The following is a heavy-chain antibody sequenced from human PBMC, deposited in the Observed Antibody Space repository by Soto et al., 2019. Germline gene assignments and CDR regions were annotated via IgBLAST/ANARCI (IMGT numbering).Heavy chain of an antibody. J-gene: IGHJ4*02. CDR1: GGSISSNT. CDR3: AGGGGVGFYYFDY. D-gene: IGHD3-16*01. Sequence: SETLSLTCTVSGGSISSNTWSWIRQPPGKGLEWIGYIFYTGTTNYNPSLKSRVTISVDTSKKQFSLKLSSVTAADAAVYYCAGGGGVGFYYFDYWGQGALVTVSS. V-gene: IGHV4-59*01. CDR2: IFYTGTT.